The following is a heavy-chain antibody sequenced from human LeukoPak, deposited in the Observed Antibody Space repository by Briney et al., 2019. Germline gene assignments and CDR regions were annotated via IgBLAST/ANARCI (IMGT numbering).Heavy chain of an antibody. V-gene: IGHV3-30-3*01. J-gene: IGHJ4*02. CDR1: GFTFSSYA. CDR2: ISYDGSNK. D-gene: IGHD6-19*01. Sequence: GRSLRLSCAASGFTFSSYAMHWVRQAPGKGLEWVAVISYDGSNKYYADSVKGRFTVSRDNSKNTLYLQMNSLRAEDTAVYYCARDWRSSGWYHFDYWGQGTLVTVSS. CDR3: ARDWRSSGWYHFDY.